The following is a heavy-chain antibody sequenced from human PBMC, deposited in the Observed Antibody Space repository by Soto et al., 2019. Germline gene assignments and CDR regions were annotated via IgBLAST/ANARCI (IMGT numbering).Heavy chain of an antibody. CDR3: ARDGSPNVPKAMRWLDP. J-gene: IGHJ5*02. CDR2: IFNSGNA. D-gene: IGHD2-2*01. V-gene: IGHV4-31*03. Sequence: PSETLSLTCSVSGGSVTSGNYYWTWIRQRPGKGLEWIRHIFNSGNAYYNPSLKRRASISADTSKNQFSLRLTSVTAADAAVYFCARDGSPNVPKAMRWLDPWGQGTLVTVSS. CDR1: GGSVTSGNYY.